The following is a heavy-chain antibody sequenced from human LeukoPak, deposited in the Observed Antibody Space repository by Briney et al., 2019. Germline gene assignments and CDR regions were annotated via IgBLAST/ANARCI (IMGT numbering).Heavy chain of an antibody. V-gene: IGHV3-48*02. CDR3: ARGAYYYDTSDYYTKDY. CDR2: ISSSSSTI. J-gene: IGHJ4*02. D-gene: IGHD3-22*01. CDR1: GFTFSSYS. Sequence: GGSLRLSCAASGFTFSSYSMSWVRQAPGKGLEWVSYISSSSSTIHYADSVKGRFTISRDNAKNSLFLQMNSLRDEDTAVYFCARGAYYYDTSDYYTKDYWGQGTLVTVSS.